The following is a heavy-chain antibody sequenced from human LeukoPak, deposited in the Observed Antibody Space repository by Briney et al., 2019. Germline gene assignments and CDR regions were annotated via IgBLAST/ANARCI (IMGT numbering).Heavy chain of an antibody. Sequence: PSQTLSLTCTVSGGSISSGDYYWSWIRQPPGKGLEWIGYIYYSGSTYYNPSLKSRVTISVDTSKNQFSLKLSSVTAADTAVYYCARGHVYLVSAIDYWGQGTLVTVSS. CDR1: GGSISSGDYY. CDR3: ARGHVYLVSAIDY. D-gene: IGHD2-2*02. J-gene: IGHJ4*02. CDR2: IYYSGST. V-gene: IGHV4-30-4*08.